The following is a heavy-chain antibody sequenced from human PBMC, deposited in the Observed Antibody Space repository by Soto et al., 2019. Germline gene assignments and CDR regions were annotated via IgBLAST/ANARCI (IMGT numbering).Heavy chain of an antibody. CDR1: GFTFSSYS. D-gene: IGHD6-13*01. CDR3: ARDRYNSSSWENYYYYYGMDV. J-gene: IGHJ6*02. V-gene: IGHV3-21*01. Sequence: GGSLRLSCAASGFTFSSYSMNWVRQAPGKGLEWVSSISSSSSYIYYADSVKGRFTISRDNAKNSLYLQMNSLRAEDTAVYYCARDRYNSSSWENYYYYYGMDVWGQGTTVTVSS. CDR2: ISSSSSYI.